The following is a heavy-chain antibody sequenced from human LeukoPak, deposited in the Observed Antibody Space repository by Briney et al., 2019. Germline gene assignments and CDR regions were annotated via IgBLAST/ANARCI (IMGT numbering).Heavy chain of an antibody. Sequence: GGSLRLSCAASGFTFSSYAMHWVRQAPGKGLEWVAVISYDGSNKYYADSVKGRFTISRDNSKNTLYLQMNSLRAEDTAVYYCAKVKEVVKWEDLGAFDIWGQGTMVTVSS. J-gene: IGHJ3*02. CDR2: ISYDGSNK. D-gene: IGHD1-26*01. V-gene: IGHV3-30-3*01. CDR3: AKVKEVVKWEDLGAFDI. CDR1: GFTFSSYA.